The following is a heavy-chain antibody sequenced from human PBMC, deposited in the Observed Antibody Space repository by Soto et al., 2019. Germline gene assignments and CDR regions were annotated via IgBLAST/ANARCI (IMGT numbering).Heavy chain of an antibody. J-gene: IGHJ6*03. CDR1: GFTVSSNY. D-gene: IGHD6-13*01. Sequence: GGSLRLSCAASGFTVSSNYMSWVRQAPGKGLEWVSVIYSGGSTYYADSVKGRFTISRDNSKNTLYLQMNSLRAEDTAVYYCCGAAYPYYYYYYMDVWGKGTTVTVSS. CDR2: IYSGGST. CDR3: CGAAYPYYYYYYMDV. V-gene: IGHV3-66*01.